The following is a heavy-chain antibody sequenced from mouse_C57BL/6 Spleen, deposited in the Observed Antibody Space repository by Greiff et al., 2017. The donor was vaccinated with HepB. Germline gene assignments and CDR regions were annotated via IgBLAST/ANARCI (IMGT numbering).Heavy chain of an antibody. V-gene: IGHV1-52*01. CDR1: GYTFTSYW. Sequence: QVQLQQPGAELVRPGSSVKLSCKASGYTFTSYWMHWVKQRPIQGLEWIGNIDPSDSETHYNQKFKDKATLTVDKSSSTAYMQLSSLTSEDSAVFDCARSLYDYDGCFDYWGQGTTLTVSS. CDR3: ARSLYDYDGCFDY. D-gene: IGHD2-4*01. J-gene: IGHJ2*01. CDR2: IDPSDSET.